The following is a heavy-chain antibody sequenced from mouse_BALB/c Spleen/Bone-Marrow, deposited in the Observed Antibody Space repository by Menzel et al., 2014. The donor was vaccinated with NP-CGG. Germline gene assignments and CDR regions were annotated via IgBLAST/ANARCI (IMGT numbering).Heavy chain of an antibody. CDR2: VNPDSSTI. J-gene: IGHJ3*01. CDR3: ARQYGNYWFAY. Sequence: EVQRVESGGGLVRPGGSLKVSCAASGFDFSRDWMSWVRQAPGKGLEWIGEVNPDSSTINYTPSLKDKFIISRDNAKNTLYLQMSKVRSEDTALYYCARQYGNYWFAYWGQGTLVTVSA. V-gene: IGHV4-1*02. CDR1: GFDFSRDW. D-gene: IGHD2-10*02.